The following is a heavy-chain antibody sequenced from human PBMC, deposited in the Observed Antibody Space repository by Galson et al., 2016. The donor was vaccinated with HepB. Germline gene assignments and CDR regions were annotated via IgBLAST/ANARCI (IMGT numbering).Heavy chain of an antibody. CDR2: IYYSGTS. V-gene: IGHV4-59*08. D-gene: IGHD5-12*01. J-gene: IGHJ3*01. Sequence: SETLSLTCTVSGASISSYYWSWIRQSPGKGLEWIGFIYYSGTSNHNPSLKSRVTISLKKSSNEFSLNLTSVTAADSAVYYCSGGFDAFDFWGQGTMVTVSS. CDR3: SGGFDAFDF. CDR1: GASISSYY.